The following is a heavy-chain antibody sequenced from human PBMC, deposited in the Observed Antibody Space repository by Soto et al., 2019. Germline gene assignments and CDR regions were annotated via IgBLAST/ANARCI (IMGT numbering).Heavy chain of an antibody. Sequence: SETLSLTCTVSGGSISSGDYYWSWIRQPPGKGLEWIGYIYYSGSTYYNPSLKSRVTISVDTSKNQFSLKLSSVTAADTAVYYCARAPLTIFGSSRRYFDYWGQGTLVTVSS. D-gene: IGHD3-10*02. CDR2: IYYSGST. J-gene: IGHJ4*02. CDR3: ARAPLTIFGSSRRYFDY. CDR1: GGSISSGDYY. V-gene: IGHV4-30-4*01.